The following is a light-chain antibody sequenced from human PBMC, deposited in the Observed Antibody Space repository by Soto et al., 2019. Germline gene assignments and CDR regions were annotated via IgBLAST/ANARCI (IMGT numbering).Light chain of an antibody. CDR1: SSDVGFYNY. Sequence: QSALTQPASVSGSPGQSIAISCTGSSSDVGFYNYVSWYQQHPGEVPKLIIFEVSNRPSGVSNRFSGSKSGNTASLTISGLQAEDEAAYYCSSYTTSSTRVFGPGTKLTVL. J-gene: IGLJ1*01. V-gene: IGLV2-14*01. CDR3: SSYTTSSTRV. CDR2: EVS.